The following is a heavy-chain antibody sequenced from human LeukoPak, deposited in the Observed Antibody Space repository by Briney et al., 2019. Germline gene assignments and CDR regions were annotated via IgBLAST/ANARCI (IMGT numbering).Heavy chain of an antibody. V-gene: IGHV1-2*02. CDR3: ARGWTDDTGY. CDR1: GYTFTGYY. D-gene: IGHD3/OR15-3a*01. J-gene: IGHJ4*02. Sequence: ASVKVSCKAFGYTFTGYYMHWVRQPPGQGLEGMGWINPKSGGTNYAQEFQGRVTMTRDASISTAYMELRSLTSDDTAVYYCARGWTDDTGYWGQGTLVTVSS. CDR2: INPKSGGT.